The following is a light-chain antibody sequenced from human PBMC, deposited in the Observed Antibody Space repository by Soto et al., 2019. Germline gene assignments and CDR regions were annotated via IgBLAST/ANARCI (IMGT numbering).Light chain of an antibody. CDR2: AVS. J-gene: IGLJ1*01. V-gene: IGLV2-14*01. CDR1: SSDVGANIF. Sequence: QSVLAQPASVSGSPGQSITISCTGTSSDVGANIFVSWHQQHPGKAPKLMIYAVSSRPSGVSYRFSGSKSGNTPSLTISRPQGEDEVEYYCSSYTINNSYVFGTGTKVTV. CDR3: SSYTINNSYV.